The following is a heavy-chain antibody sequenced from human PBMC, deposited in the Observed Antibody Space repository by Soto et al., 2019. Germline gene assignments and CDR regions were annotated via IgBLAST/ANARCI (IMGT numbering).Heavy chain of an antibody. V-gene: IGHV4-4*02. Sequence: QVQLQESGPGLVKPSGTLSLTCAVSSGSISSSNWWRWVRQPPGKGLVWIGEIYHSGSTNYNPSPKSRVTISVDKAKNQFSLKLSSVTAADTAVYYCARREAVAGRGGFDYWGQGTLVTVSS. CDR2: IYHSGST. D-gene: IGHD6-19*01. CDR3: ARREAVAGRGGFDY. J-gene: IGHJ4*02. CDR1: SGSISSSNW.